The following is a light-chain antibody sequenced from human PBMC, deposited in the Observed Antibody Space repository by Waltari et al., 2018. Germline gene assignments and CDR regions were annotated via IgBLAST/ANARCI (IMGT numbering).Light chain of an antibody. CDR2: DDS. V-gene: IGLV3-21*02. J-gene: IGLJ3*02. CDR1: NIGAKS. CDR3: HVWDSSTDTWV. Sequence: SYILTQPPSVSEAPGQTAKITCGGANIGAKSVHWYHQKSGQAPVLLVYDDSDRPSGIPERFSGSNSGNTATLTISRVEAGDEADYYCHVWDSSTDTWVFGGGTKLTVL.